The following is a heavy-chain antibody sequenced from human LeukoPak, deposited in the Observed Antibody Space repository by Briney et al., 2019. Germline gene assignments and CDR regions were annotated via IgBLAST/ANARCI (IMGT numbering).Heavy chain of an antibody. J-gene: IGHJ4*02. V-gene: IGHV3-74*01. Sequence: GGSLRLSCAASGFTFSSYWMHWVRQVPGKGLVWVSRINSDGSITTYADSVKGRFTISRDDAKNTLYLQMKSLRAEDTAVYYCVRGLGDYWGQGTLVTVSS. CDR3: VRGLGDY. CDR1: GFTFSSYW. CDR2: INSDGSIT.